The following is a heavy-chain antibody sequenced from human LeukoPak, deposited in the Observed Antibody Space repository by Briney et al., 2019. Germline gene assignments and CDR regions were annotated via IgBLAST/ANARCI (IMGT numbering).Heavy chain of an antibody. Sequence: GSLRLSCAASGFTFSNAWMSWVRQAPGKGLEWIGEINHSGSTNYNPSLKSRVTISVDTSKNQFSLKLSSVTAADTAVYYCARGLGRYSYGNYYYYGMDVWGQGTTVTVSS. D-gene: IGHD5-18*01. V-gene: IGHV4-34*01. CDR2: INHSGST. CDR1: GFTFSNAW. J-gene: IGHJ6*02. CDR3: ARGLGRYSYGNYYYYGMDV.